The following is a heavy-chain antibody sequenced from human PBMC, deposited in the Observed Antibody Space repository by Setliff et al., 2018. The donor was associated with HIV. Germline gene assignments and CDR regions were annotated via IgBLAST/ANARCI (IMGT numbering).Heavy chain of an antibody. CDR2: ISGDTRII. J-gene: IGHJ4*02. CDR1: GFTFSSYS. Sequence: GGSMRLSCAASGFTFSSYSMNWVRQAPGKGLEWVSYISGDTRIINYADSVKGRFTISRDNAKNSLYLQMNSLRVEDTALYYCARDLNWGFDYWGQGTLVTVSS. D-gene: IGHD7-27*01. CDR3: ARDLNWGFDY. V-gene: IGHV3-48*01.